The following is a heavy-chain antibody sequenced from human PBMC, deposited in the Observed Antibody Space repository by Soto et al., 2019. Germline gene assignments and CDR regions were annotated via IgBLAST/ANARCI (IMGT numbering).Heavy chain of an antibody. V-gene: IGHV1-2*02. CDR1: GYTFTGYY. D-gene: IGHD6-6*01. Sequence: ASVKVSCKASGYTFTGYYMHWVRQAPGQGLEWMGWINPNSGGTNYAQKFQGRVTMTRDTSISTAYMELSRLRSDDTAVYYCAREQYSSSSAENSGDYYYGMDVWGQGTTVTAP. CDR3: AREQYSSSSAENSGDYYYGMDV. J-gene: IGHJ6*02. CDR2: INPNSGGT.